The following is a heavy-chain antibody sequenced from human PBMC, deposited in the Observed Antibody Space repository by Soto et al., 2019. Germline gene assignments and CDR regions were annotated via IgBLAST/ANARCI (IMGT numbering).Heavy chain of an antibody. V-gene: IGHV4-31*03. CDR3: ARLRDHDSSGHGDWFDP. CDR1: GGSVSNGGYY. J-gene: IGHJ5*02. CDR2: VYNSENF. Sequence: PSETLSLTCTVSGGSVSNGGYYWSWIRQYPGMGLEWIGFVYNSENFYYKSSLKSRITMSVDTSKNQFSLKMYSVTAADTAVYYCARLRDHDSSGHGDWFDPWGQGILVTVSS. D-gene: IGHD3-22*01.